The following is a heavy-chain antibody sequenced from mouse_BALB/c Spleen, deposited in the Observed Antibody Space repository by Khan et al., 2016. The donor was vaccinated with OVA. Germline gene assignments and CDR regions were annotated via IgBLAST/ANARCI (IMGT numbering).Heavy chain of an antibody. CDR3: ARRGYDYGRGALFAY. D-gene: IGHD2-4*01. CDR1: GFSLNNYS. J-gene: IGHJ3*01. CDR2: IWSAGST. V-gene: IGHV2-2*02. Sequence: QVQLKESGPGLVQPSQSLSITCTVSGFSLNNYSVHWVRQSPGKGLEWLGVIWSAGSTDYNAAFISRLTISTDNSRSQVFFKMNSLQPNDTAIYYWARRGYDYGRGALFAYWGQGTLVTVSA.